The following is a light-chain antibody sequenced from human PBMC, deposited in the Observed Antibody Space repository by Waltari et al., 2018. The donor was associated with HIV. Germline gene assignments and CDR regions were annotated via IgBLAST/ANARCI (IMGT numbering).Light chain of an antibody. J-gene: IGLJ1*01. Sequence: QSVLTQPPSVSGALGQRVTISCTGSRTNIGAGHDVHWYPQLPGTAPKLLIYINIIRPPGVPDRFSASKSGTSASLAITGLRPEDEADYYCQSYDTSLSVNYVFGTGTKVTVL. CDR3: QSYDTSLSVNYV. CDR1: RTNIGAGHD. CDR2: INI. V-gene: IGLV1-40*01.